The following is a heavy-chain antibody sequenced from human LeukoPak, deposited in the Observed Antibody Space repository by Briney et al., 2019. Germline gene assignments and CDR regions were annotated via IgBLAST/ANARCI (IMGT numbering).Heavy chain of an antibody. J-gene: IGHJ4*02. CDR2: IWYDGSNK. CDR3: ARVPGAGYYKFDY. V-gene: IGHV3-33*01. D-gene: IGHD3-9*01. Sequence: GGSLRLSCAASGFTFSSYGMHWVRQAPGKGLEWVAVIWYDGSNKFYADSVKGRFTISRDNAKNTLYLQMNSLRAEDTAVYYCARVPGAGYYKFDYWGQGTLVTVSS. CDR1: GFTFSSYG.